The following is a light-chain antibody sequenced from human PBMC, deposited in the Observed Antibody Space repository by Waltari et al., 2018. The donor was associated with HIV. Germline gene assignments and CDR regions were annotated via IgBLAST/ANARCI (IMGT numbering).Light chain of an antibody. Sequence: ETVMTQSPATLPVSPGERTTLSCGASQIISTNLAWYQQKPGQAPRLPLYGASTRATGIPARFSGSGSGTEFTLTISSLQSEDSAIYYCQQYNNWPQTFGQGTKVEIK. CDR2: GAS. J-gene: IGKJ1*01. CDR1: QIISTN. V-gene: IGKV3-15*01. CDR3: QQYNNWPQT.